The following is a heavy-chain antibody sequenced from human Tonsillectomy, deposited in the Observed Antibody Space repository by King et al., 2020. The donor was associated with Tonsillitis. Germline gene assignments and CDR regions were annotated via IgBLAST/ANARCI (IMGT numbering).Heavy chain of an antibody. Sequence: LPLQESGSGLVKPSQTLSLTCAVSGGSISSGGYSWSWIRQPPGKGLEWIGYIYHSGSTYYNPSLKSRVTISVDRPKNQFSLKLSSVTAADTAVYYCARGPSGAYCSSTSCYSRGDAFDIWGQGTMVTVSS. D-gene: IGHD2-2*01. J-gene: IGHJ3*02. CDR2: IYHSGST. CDR3: ARGPSGAYCSSTSCYSRGDAFDI. CDR1: GGSISSGGYS. V-gene: IGHV4-30-2*01.